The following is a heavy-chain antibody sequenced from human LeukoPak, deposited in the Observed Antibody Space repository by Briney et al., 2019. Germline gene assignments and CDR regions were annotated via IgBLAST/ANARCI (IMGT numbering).Heavy chain of an antibody. D-gene: IGHD2-2*02. CDR3: ARLGAPLGYCSSTSCYTDYYYGMDV. Sequence: ASVKVSCKASGYTFTGYYMHWVRQAPGQGLEWMGWINPNSGGTNYAQKFQGRVTMTRDTSISTAYMELSRLRSDDTAAYYCARLGAPLGYCSSTSCYTDYYYGMDVWGQGTTVTVSS. CDR2: INPNSGGT. CDR1: GYTFTGYY. V-gene: IGHV1-2*02. J-gene: IGHJ6*02.